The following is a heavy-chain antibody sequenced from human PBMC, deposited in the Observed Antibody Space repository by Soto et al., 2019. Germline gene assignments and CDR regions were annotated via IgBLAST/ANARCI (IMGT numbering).Heavy chain of an antibody. CDR3: ARGVSAGVDY. CDR1: GYSFTSLD. D-gene: IGHD1-26*01. CDR2: MEPSTGRT. Sequence: ASVKVSCKASGYSFTSLDINWVRQTAGQGLEWMGWMEPSTGRTGYAQKFQGRVTMTRETSINTAYMELTTLTSDDTAFYYCARGVSAGVDYWGQGTLVTSPQ. J-gene: IGHJ4*02. V-gene: IGHV1-8*01.